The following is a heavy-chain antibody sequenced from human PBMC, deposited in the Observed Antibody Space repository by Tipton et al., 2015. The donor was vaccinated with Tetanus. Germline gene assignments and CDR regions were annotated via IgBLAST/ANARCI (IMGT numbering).Heavy chain of an antibody. CDR1: GGSFSGYY. V-gene: IGHV4-34*01. CDR3: ARAHPGCISSWTGFGDY. D-gene: IGHD6-13*01. J-gene: IGHJ4*02. Sequence: TLSLTCAVYGGSFSGYYWSWIRQPPGKGLEWIGEINHSGSTNYNPSLKSRVTISVDTSKNQFSLKLSSVTAADTTVYYCARAHPGCISSWTGFGDYWGQGTLVSVSS. CDR2: INHSGST.